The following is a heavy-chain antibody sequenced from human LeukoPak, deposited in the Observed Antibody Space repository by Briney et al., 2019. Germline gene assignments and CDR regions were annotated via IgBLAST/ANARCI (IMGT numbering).Heavy chain of an antibody. CDR3: AREKNGNEPFDY. V-gene: IGHV4-39*07. Sequence: SETLSLTCTVSGASISSSSYYWGWIRQPPGKGLEWIGSIYYSGNTYYNPSLKSRVTISVDTSKNQFSLKVSSVTAADTAVYYCAREKNGNEPFDYWGQGTLVTVSS. CDR2: IYYSGNT. J-gene: IGHJ4*02. CDR1: GASISSSSYY. D-gene: IGHD4-23*01.